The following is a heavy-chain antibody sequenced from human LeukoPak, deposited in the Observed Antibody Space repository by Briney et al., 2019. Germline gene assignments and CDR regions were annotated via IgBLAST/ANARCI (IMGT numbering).Heavy chain of an antibody. D-gene: IGHD3-10*01. Sequence: SETLSLTCTVSGGSISNYYWSWLRQPPGKGLEWIGYIYYSGSTNYNPSLKSRVTISVDTSKNQFSLKLSSVTAADTAVYYCARHVTLWFGELSLAFDIWGQGTMVTISS. CDR2: IYYSGST. V-gene: IGHV4-59*08. J-gene: IGHJ3*02. CDR3: ARHVTLWFGELSLAFDI. CDR1: GGSISNYY.